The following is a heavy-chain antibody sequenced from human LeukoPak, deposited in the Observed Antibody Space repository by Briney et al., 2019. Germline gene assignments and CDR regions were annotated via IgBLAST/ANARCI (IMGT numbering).Heavy chain of an antibody. CDR1: GDSISDYY. CDR2: MYYSGRP. D-gene: IGHD3-3*01. Sequence: SETLSLTCIVSGDSISDYYWTWIRQPPGKGPEWIGFMYYSGRPNYNSSLKSRVTVSLDPSKNQFSLELSSVTAADTAVYYCARAPLSNLYDESGYYHPFDNWGQGTLVTVSS. V-gene: IGHV4-59*01. CDR3: ARAPLSNLYDESGYYHPFDN. J-gene: IGHJ4*02.